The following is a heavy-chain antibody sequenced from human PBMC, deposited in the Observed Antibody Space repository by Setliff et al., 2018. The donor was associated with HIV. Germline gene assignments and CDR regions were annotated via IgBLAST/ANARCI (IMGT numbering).Heavy chain of an antibody. CDR3: ARSRPSLRAFDI. D-gene: IGHD4-17*01. CDR2: IYDSGGT. Sequence: PSETLSLTCTVSGGSISNFLWSWIRQPPGKGLEWIGYIYDSGGTNYNPSLKSRVTISVDTSKTYFSLKLTSVTAADTAVYYCARSRPSLRAFDIWGQGTMVTVSS. J-gene: IGHJ3*02. CDR1: GGSISNFL. V-gene: IGHV4-59*01.